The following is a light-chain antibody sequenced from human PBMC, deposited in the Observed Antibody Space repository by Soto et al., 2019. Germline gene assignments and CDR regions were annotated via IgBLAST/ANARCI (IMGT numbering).Light chain of an antibody. CDR1: SSDVGGYNL. CDR3: FSYTSSTAYV. V-gene: IGLV2-14*01. J-gene: IGLJ1*01. Sequence: QSALTQPPSASGSPGQSVTISCTGTSSDVGGYNLVSWYQQHPGKAPKLMIYEVSNRPSGISNRFSASKSGNTASLTISGLQAEDEADYYCFSYTSSTAYVFGTGTKLTVL. CDR2: EVS.